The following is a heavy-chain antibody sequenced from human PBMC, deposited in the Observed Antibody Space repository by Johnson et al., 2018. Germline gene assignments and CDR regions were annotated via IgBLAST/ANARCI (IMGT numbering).Heavy chain of an antibody. CDR2: IKQDGSEK. D-gene: IGHD4-17*01. CDR3: ARAQSAYYGDYVGAEYVQH. V-gene: IGHV3-7*01. CDR1: GFTFSSYW. J-gene: IGHJ1*01. Sequence: EVQLLESGGGLVKPGGSLRLSCAASGFTFSSYWMSWVRQAPGKGLEWVANIKQDGSEKYYVDSVKGRFTISRDNAKNSLHLQMNSLRAEDTAVYYCARAQSAYYGDYVGAEYVQHWGQGTLVTVSS.